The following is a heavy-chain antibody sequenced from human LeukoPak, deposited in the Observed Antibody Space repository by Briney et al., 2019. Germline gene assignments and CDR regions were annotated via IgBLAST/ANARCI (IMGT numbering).Heavy chain of an antibody. CDR3: TIPKDSSSADY. CDR2: ISGSGGST. CDR1: GFTFSSYA. V-gene: IGHV3-23*01. Sequence: GGSLRLSCAASGFTFSSYAMSWVRQAPGKGLEWVSAISGSGGSTYYADSVKGRFTISRGNSKNTLYLQMNSLRAEDTAVYYCTIPKDSSSADYWGQGTLVTVSS. J-gene: IGHJ4*02. D-gene: IGHD6-13*01.